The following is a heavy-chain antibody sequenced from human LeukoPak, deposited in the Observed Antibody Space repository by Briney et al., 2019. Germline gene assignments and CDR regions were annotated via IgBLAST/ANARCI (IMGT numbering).Heavy chain of an antibody. CDR1: GYTFTGYY. CDR3: ARVRRPEYSSSSYYYYMDV. D-gene: IGHD6-6*01. CDR2: IHSNSGGT. J-gene: IGHJ6*03. Sequence: GASVKVSCKASGYTFTGYYMHWVRQAPGQGLDWIGWIHSNSGGTNYAQKFQGRVTMTRDTSTTTAYMELNRLRSDDTAVYYCARVRRPEYSSSSYYYYMDVWGKGTTVTVSS. V-gene: IGHV1-2*02.